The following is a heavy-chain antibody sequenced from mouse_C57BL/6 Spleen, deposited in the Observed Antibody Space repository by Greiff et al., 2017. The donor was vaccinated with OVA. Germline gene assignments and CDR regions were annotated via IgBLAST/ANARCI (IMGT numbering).Heavy chain of an antibody. D-gene: IGHD2-3*01. CDR2: ISSGSSTI. CDR1: GFTFSDYG. V-gene: IGHV5-17*01. Sequence: EVQLVESGGGLVKPGGSLKLSCAASGFTFSDYGMHWVRQAPEKGLEWVAYISSGSSTIYYADKVKGRFTISRDNAKNTLFLQMTSLRSEDTAMYYCARRDDGYSYYYAMDYWGQGTSVTVSS. CDR3: ARRDDGYSYYYAMDY. J-gene: IGHJ4*01.